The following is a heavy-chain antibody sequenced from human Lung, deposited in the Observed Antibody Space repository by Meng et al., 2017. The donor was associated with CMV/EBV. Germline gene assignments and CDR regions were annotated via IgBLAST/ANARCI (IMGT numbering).Heavy chain of an antibody. CDR2: INPNSGST. V-gene: IGHV1-2*06. J-gene: IGHJ5*02. D-gene: IGHD6-19*01. Sequence: FTGDYVHWMRQAPEEGLEWMGRINPNSGSTNYAQKFPGRITMTRDTSISTAYMELSRLRSDDTAVYYCARDLEYSSGWSGGGNWFDPWGQGTLVTVSS. CDR3: ARDLEYSSGWSGGGNWFDP. CDR1: FTGDY.